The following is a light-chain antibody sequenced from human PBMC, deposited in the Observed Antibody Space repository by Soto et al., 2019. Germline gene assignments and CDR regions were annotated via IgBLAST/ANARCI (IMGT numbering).Light chain of an antibody. CDR2: GAS. Sequence: PWDRATLSCRASQSVDAYLAWYQQTPGQAPRLLIYGASNRAIGIPARFSGSGSGTDFTLTISRLEPEDFAVYYCQQSGNWPLTFGGGTKVDIK. V-gene: IGKV3-11*01. CDR3: QQSGNWPLT. CDR1: QSVDAY. J-gene: IGKJ4*01.